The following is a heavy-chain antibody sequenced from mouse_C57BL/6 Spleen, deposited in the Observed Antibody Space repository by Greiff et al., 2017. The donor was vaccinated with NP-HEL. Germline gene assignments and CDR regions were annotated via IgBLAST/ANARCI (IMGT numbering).Heavy chain of an antibody. J-gene: IGHJ1*03. CDR2: ISYDGSN. V-gene: IGHV3-6*01. D-gene: IGHD1-1*01. CDR1: GYSITSGYY. CDR3: ASFITTVVATGYFDV. Sequence: EVKLVESGPGLVKPSQSLSLTCSVTGYSITSGYYWNWIRQFPGNKLEWMGYISYDGSNNYNPSLKNRISITRDTSKNQFFLKLNSVTTEDTATYYCASFITTVVATGYFDVWGTGTTVTVSS.